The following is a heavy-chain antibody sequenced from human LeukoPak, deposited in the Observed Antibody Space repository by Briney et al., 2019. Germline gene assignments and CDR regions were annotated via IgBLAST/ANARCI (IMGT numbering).Heavy chain of an antibody. J-gene: IGHJ4*02. CDR1: GGTFSSYA. V-gene: IGHV1-2*02. CDR3: ATTSSEESPEVFDY. CDR2: INPNSGGT. Sequence: HWASVKVSCKASGGTFSSYAISWVRQAPGQGLEWMGWINPNSGGTNYAQKFQGRVTMTRDTSISTAYMELSRLRSDDTAVYYCATTSSEESPEVFDYWGQGTLVTVSS. D-gene: IGHD3-10*01.